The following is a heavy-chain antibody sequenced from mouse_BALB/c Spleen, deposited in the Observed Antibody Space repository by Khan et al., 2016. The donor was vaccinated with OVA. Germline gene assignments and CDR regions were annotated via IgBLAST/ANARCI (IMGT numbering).Heavy chain of an antibody. D-gene: IGHD3-3*01. CDR2: INPKNGVT. CDR3: ARDAGRY. CDR1: GYTFTEYT. Sequence: EVQLQESGPELVKPGASVKISCKTSGYTFTEYTLHWVKQSHGKSLEWIGVINPKNGVTSYNQKFKGKATLTVVKSSSTAYMEFRSLTSEDAAVYCCARDAGRYWGQGTSVTVSS. J-gene: IGHJ4*01. V-gene: IGHV1-18*01.